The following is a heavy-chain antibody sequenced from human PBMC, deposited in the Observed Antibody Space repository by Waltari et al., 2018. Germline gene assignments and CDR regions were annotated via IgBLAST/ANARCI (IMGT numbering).Heavy chain of an antibody. V-gene: IGHV4-34*01. CDR2: ISHNGRT. J-gene: IGHJ5*02. CDR3: ARGEQLHLIRRNSFDT. D-gene: IGHD1-1*01. CDR1: GGSSNSYY. Sequence: QVQLQQWGAGLLKPSETLSLTCAVNGGSSNSYYWGWIRQPPGKGMAWIGEISHNGRTNENPSLKSRVAISVDTSKNHFSLKLNFLTAADTAVYYCARGEQLHLIRRNSFDTWGQGTLVTVSS.